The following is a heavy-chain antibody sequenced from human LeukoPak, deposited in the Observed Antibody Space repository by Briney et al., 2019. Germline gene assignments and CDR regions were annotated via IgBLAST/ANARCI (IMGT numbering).Heavy chain of an antibody. D-gene: IGHD6-13*01. CDR1: GGSISSSNW. CDR2: INHSGST. V-gene: IGHV4-4*02. CDR3: ARGSPYSSSWYGYNWFDP. J-gene: IGHJ5*02. Sequence: SETLSLTCAVSGGSISSSNWWSWVRPPPGKGLEWIGEINHSGSTNYKPPLKSRVTISVDTSKHQFSLKLRSVTAADTAVYYCARGSPYSSSWYGYNWFDPWGQGTLVTVSS.